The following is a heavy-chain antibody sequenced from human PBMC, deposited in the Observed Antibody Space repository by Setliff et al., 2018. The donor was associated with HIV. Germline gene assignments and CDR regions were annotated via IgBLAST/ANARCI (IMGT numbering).Heavy chain of an antibody. V-gene: IGHV4-34*01. J-gene: IGHJ4*02. CDR1: GGSFSGFY. CDR2: INHSRRT. D-gene: IGHD6-13*01. Sequence: PSETLSLTCAVYGGSFSGFYWNWIRQAPGKGLEWIGEINHSRRTKYNPSLKSRVTISVDTSKNQFSLKLSSVTAADTALYYCARLLSPYSSSWFDYWGQGTLVTVSS. CDR3: ARLLSPYSSSWFDY.